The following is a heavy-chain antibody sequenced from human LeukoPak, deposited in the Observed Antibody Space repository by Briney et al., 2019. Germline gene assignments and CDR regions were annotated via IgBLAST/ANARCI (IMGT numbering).Heavy chain of an antibody. CDR2: IIPILGIA. Sequence: SVKVSCKASGGTFSSYAISWVRQAPGQGLEWMGRIIPILGIANYAQKFQGRVTITADKSTSTAYMELSSLRSEDTAVYYCARDLAARYDSSTDHPPFDYWGQGTLVTVSS. J-gene: IGHJ4*02. CDR3: ARDLAARYDSSTDHPPFDY. V-gene: IGHV1-69*04. D-gene: IGHD3-22*01. CDR1: GGTFSSYA.